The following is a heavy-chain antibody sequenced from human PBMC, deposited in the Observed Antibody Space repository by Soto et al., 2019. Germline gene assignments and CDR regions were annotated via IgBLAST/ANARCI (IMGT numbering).Heavy chain of an antibody. CDR3: ARGYCSSTSCYQFPYYFDY. Sequence: SETLSLTCTVSGGSISSYYWSWIRQPPGKGLEWIGYIYYSGSTNYNPSLKSRVTISVDTSKNQFSLKLSSVTAADTAVYYCARGYCSSTSCYQFPYYFDYWGQGTLVTVSS. V-gene: IGHV4-59*01. D-gene: IGHD2-2*01. CDR2: IYYSGST. CDR1: GGSISSYY. J-gene: IGHJ4*02.